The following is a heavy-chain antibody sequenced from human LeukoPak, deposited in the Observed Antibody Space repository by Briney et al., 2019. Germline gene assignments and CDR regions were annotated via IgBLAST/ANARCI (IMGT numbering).Heavy chain of an antibody. CDR1: GFTFSSYW. CDR2: IKQDGSEK. J-gene: IGHJ4*02. D-gene: IGHD6-19*01. CDR3: AREWAGPSFDY. V-gene: IGHV3-7*01. Sequence: GGSLRLSCAASGFTFSSYWMSWVRQAPGKGLEWVANIKQDGSEKSYVDSVKGRFTISRDNTKNSLYLQMNSLRAEDTAVYFCAREWAGPSFDYWGQETLVTVSS.